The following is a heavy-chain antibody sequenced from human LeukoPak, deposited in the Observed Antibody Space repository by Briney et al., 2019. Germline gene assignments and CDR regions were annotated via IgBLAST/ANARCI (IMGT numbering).Heavy chain of an antibody. CDR2: ILYDGSLE. CDR3: ARGAILGGYNLIDD. V-gene: IGHV3-30*04. CDR1: GFSFGTYA. J-gene: IGHJ4*02. D-gene: IGHD1-26*01. Sequence: PGGSLRLSCAASGFSFGTYAMHWVRQAPGKGLEWVALILYDGSLENTADSVRGRFITSRDNSKNTLFLQMNSLRIEDTAVYYCARGAILGGYNLIDDWGQGTLVTVSS.